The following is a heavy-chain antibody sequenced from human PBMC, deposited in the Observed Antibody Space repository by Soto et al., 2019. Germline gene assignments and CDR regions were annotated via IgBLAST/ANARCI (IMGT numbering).Heavy chain of an antibody. CDR2: IYSGGVT. V-gene: IGHV3-53*01. CDR3: ARGIGGSYSAS. CDR1: GFTVSSNY. J-gene: IGHJ5*02. Sequence: GGSLRLSCAASGFTVSSNYMSWVRQAPGKGLEWVSIIYSGGVTYYADSVKGRFTISRDNSKNTLYLQMNRLRAEDTAVYYCARGIGGSYSASWGQGNLVTVSS. D-gene: IGHD1-26*01.